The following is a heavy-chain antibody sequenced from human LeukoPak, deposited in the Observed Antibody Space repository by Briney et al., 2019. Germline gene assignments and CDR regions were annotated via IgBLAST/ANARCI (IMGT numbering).Heavy chain of an antibody. CDR1: GGSISSYY. Sequence: SETLSLTCTVSGGSISSYYWSWIRQPPGKGLEWIGYIYYSGSTNYNPSLKSRVTISVDTSKSQFSLKLSSETAADTAVYYCAREWESWFDPWGQGTLVTVSS. CDR2: IYYSGST. V-gene: IGHV4-59*01. CDR3: AREWESWFDP. D-gene: IGHD1-26*01. J-gene: IGHJ5*02.